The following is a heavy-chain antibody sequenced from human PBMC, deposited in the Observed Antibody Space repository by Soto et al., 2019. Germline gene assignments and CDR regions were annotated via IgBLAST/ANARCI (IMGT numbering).Heavy chain of an antibody. Sequence: EVQLVESGGGLVQPGRSLRLSCAASGFTFDDYAMHWVRQAPGKGLEWVSGISWNSDSTGYADSVKGRFIISRDNAKNSLYLPMNSLRAEDTALYYCAKDISAVRGVTSTNYDYWGQGTLVTVSS. CDR2: ISWNSDST. D-gene: IGHD3-10*01. V-gene: IGHV3-9*01. J-gene: IGHJ4*02. CDR3: AKDISAVRGVTSTNYDY. CDR1: GFTFDDYA.